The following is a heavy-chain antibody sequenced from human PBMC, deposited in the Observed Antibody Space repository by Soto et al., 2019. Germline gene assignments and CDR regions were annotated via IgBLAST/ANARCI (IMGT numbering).Heavy chain of an antibody. Sequence: GGSLRLSWAASGFTFSSYAMHWVRKAPGKGLERVAVISYDGSNKYYADSVKGRFTISRDNSKNTLYLQMNSLRAEDTALYYCAINLPAAMYGLGYYYYYVMDVWGQGTTVTVSS. V-gene: IGHV3-30-3*01. J-gene: IGHJ6*02. CDR1: GFTFSSYA. CDR3: AINLPAAMYGLGYYYYYVMDV. CDR2: ISYDGSNK. D-gene: IGHD2-2*01.